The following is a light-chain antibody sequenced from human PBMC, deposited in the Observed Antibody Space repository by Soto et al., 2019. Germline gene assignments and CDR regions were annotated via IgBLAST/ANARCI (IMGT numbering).Light chain of an antibody. CDR1: QGISSN. Sequence: DIQMTQSPSSLSASVGDRVTITCRASQGISSNLAWYQQKPGKDPKLLIYAASSLPSGVPSRFSGSGSGTDFTLTISRLEPEDVAIYYCQQYNSAPHSFGQGTKVEIK. CDR2: AAS. V-gene: IGKV1-27*01. CDR3: QQYNSAPHS. J-gene: IGKJ1*01.